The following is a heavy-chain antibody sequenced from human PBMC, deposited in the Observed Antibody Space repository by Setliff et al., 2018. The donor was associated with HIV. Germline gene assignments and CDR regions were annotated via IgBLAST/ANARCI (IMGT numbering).Heavy chain of an antibody. D-gene: IGHD3-22*01. J-gene: IGHJ6*03. V-gene: IGHV4-59*08. Sequence: NPSETLSLTCTVSGGSISNYYWSWIRQPPGKGLEWIGYIYYSGSTTYNPSLESRVTISIDTSKNQFSLKLSSVTAADTAVYYCARQHYYDSSGRNLMDVWGKGTTVTVSS. CDR3: ARQHYYDSSGRNLMDV. CDR1: GGSISNYY. CDR2: IYYSGST.